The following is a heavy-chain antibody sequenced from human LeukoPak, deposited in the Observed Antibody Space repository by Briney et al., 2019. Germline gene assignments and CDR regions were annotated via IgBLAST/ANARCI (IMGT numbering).Heavy chain of an antibody. CDR2: ISPNSGGT. J-gene: IGHJ3*02. CDR1: GYTFTGYY. D-gene: IGHD3-22*01. Sequence: ASVKVSCKASGYTFTGYYMHWVRQAPGQGLEWMGWISPNSGGTNYAQKFQGRVTMTRDMSTSTVYMELSSLRSEDTAVYYCARVIKYYYDSSGYYRDAFDIWGQGTMVTVSS. V-gene: IGHV1-2*02. CDR3: ARVIKYYYDSSGYYRDAFDI.